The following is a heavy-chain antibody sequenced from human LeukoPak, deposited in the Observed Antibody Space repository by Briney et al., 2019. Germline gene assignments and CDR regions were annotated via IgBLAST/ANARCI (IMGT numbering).Heavy chain of an antibody. CDR2: IIPIFGTA. D-gene: IGHD3-22*01. CDR1: GGTFSSYA. V-gene: IGHV1-69*13. J-gene: IGHJ3*02. Sequence: GASVKVSCKASGGTFSSYAISWVRQAPGQGLEWMGGIIPIFGTANYAQKFQGRVTITADESTSTAYMELSSLRSEDTAVYYCATAPYYYDSSGYWGAFDIWGQGTMVTVSS. CDR3: ATAPYYYDSSGYWGAFDI.